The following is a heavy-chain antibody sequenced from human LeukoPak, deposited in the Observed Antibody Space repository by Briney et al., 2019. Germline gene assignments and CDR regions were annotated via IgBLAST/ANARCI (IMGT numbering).Heavy chain of an antibody. V-gene: IGHV3-30*04. D-gene: IGHD2-15*01. Sequence: GGSLRLSCAASGFTFSSYAMHWVRQAPGKGLEWVAVISYDGSNKYYADSVKGRFTISRDNSKNTLYLQMNSLRAEDTAVYYCARGSRVVANNWFDPWGQGTLVTVSS. J-gene: IGHJ5*02. CDR2: ISYDGSNK. CDR1: GFTFSSYA. CDR3: ARGSRVVANNWFDP.